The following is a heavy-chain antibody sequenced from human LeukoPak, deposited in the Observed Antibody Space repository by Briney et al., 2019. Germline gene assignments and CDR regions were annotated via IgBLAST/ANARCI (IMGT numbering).Heavy chain of an antibody. D-gene: IGHD3-10*01. CDR3: ARKLWFGANIDY. Sequence: ASVKVSCKASGYTFTDYYIHWVRQAPGQGLEWMGWINPNSGGTNYAQKFQGRVTMTRDTSISTAYMELSRLRSDDTAVYYCARKLWFGANIDYWGQGTLVTVSS. CDR2: INPNSGGT. J-gene: IGHJ4*02. V-gene: IGHV1-2*02. CDR1: GYTFTDYY.